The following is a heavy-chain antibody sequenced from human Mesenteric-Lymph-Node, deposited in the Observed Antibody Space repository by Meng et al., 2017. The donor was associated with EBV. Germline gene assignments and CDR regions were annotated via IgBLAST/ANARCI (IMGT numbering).Heavy chain of an antibody. CDR1: GASISPTNYY. CDR3: ARGGSLGGSYAP. D-gene: IGHD1-26*01. CDR2: IYYSGST. V-gene: IGHV4-39*07. Sequence: PPRHEDGPGLGQASQHLSLTATVSGASISPTNYYLGLISQPPGKGLEWIGSIYYSGSTYYNPSLKSRVTISVDTSKNQFSLKLSSVTAADTAVYYCARGGSLGGSYAPWGQGTLVTVSS. J-gene: IGHJ5*02.